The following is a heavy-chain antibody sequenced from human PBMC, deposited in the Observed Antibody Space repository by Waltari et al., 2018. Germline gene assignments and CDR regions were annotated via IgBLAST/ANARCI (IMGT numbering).Heavy chain of an antibody. D-gene: IGHD4-17*01. Sequence: QLQLQKSGPGLVKPSETLSLTCSVSGGSVSSSSYNWGWIRQPPGKGLEWIGSIYYSGSTYYNPSLKSRVTMSVDTSKNQFSLKLTSVTAADTAVYYCARGSDYFSGFDIWGQGTMVTVSS. V-gene: IGHV4-39*01. CDR2: IYYSGST. CDR1: GGSVSSSSYN. CDR3: ARGSDYFSGFDI. J-gene: IGHJ3*02.